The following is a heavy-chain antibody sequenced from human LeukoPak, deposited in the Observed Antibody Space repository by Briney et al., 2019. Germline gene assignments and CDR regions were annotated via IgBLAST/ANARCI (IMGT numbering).Heavy chain of an antibody. CDR2: IRYDGSNK. D-gene: IGHD5-18*01. J-gene: IGHJ3*02. CDR3: AKDIGSGYSYGFDAFDI. Sequence: GGSLRLSCAASGFTFSSYGMHWVRQAPGKGLEWVAFIRYDGSNKYYADSVKGRFTISRDNYKNTLYLQMNSLRAEDTAVYYCAKDIGSGYSYGFDAFDIWGQGTMVTVSS. CDR1: GFTFSSYG. V-gene: IGHV3-30*02.